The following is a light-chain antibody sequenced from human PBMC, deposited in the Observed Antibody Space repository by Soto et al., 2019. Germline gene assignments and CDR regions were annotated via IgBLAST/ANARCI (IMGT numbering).Light chain of an antibody. J-gene: IGKJ1*01. CDR2: GAS. CDR3: QQYNNWWT. CDR1: QSVSNN. V-gene: IGKV3-15*01. Sequence: EIVMTQSPATLSVSPGERATLSCRASQSVSNNLAWYQKKPGHARRLLIYGASTRATGIPARFSGSGSGTEFTLTISSLQSEDFAFYYCQQYNNWWTFGQGTRVDIK.